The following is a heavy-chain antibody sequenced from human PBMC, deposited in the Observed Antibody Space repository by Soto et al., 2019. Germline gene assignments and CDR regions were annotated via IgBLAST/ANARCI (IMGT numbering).Heavy chain of an antibody. J-gene: IGHJ4*02. CDR3: ARLVAAMVIDY. CDR2: IYNSGRGST. Sequence: SETLSLTCSVSGSSMTTYYWHWIRQAPGKGLEWIGFIYNSGRGSTGSNPSLSSRVTFSIETSKNQFSLKLSSVTAADTAVYYCARLVAAMVIDYWGQGTLVTVSS. CDR1: GSSMTTYY. D-gene: IGHD5-18*01. V-gene: IGHV4-59*01.